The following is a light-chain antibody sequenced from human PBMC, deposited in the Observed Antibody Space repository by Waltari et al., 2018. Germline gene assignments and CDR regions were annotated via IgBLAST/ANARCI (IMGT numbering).Light chain of an antibody. Sequence: IQMTQSPSSVSASVGDRVTVTCRASQGINRWLAWYQQKPGRAPKLLFYGASSLQSGVPSRFSGSGSGTDFTLTISSLQPDDFVTYYCQQAASFPLTFGGGTKVEIK. CDR3: QQAASFPLT. J-gene: IGKJ4*01. V-gene: IGKV1-12*01. CDR2: GAS. CDR1: QGINRW.